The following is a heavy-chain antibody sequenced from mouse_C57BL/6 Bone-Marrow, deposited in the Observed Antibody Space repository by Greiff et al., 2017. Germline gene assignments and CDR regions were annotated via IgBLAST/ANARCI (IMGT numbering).Heavy chain of an antibody. V-gene: IGHV5-9*01. CDR3: SRQVTTVLATKYFDV. CDR2: ISGGGGNT. J-gene: IGHJ1*03. Sequence: DVHLVESGGGLVKPGGSLKLSCAASGFTFSSYTMSWVRQTPEKRLQWVEAISGGGGNTYYPDSVKGRFTISRDNDKNILYLQMSSLRSEDTALYYCSRQVTTVLATKYFDVWGTGTTVTVSS. CDR1: GFTFSSYT. D-gene: IGHD1-1*01.